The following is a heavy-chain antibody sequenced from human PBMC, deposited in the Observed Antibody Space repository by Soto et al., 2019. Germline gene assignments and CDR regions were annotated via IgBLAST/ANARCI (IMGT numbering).Heavy chain of an antibody. D-gene: IGHD2-21*01. J-gene: IGHJ4*02. CDR2: VNSDGSIT. Sequence: EVQLVESGGGLVQPGGSLRLSCAASGFDFSNAWMHWVRQAPGKGLVWVSHVNSDGSITTYADSVKGRFTISRDNAKNTVYLQMTSLRVEDTAVYYCTRAQAYSSAVWGQGTLVTVSS. CDR3: TRAQAYSSAV. CDR1: GFDFSNAW. V-gene: IGHV3-74*01.